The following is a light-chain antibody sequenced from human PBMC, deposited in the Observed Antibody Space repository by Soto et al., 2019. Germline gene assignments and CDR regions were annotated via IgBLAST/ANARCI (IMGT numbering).Light chain of an antibody. CDR3: QQYNNWWT. V-gene: IGKV3D-15*01. J-gene: IGKJ1*01. Sequence: VLTQSPGTLSLSPGERATLSCRASQSVRSNYLAWYQQKPGQTPRLLIYGASNRATGIPDRFSGSGSGTEFTLTISSLQSEDFAVYYCQQYNNWWTFGQGTKVDIK. CDR2: GAS. CDR1: QSVRSN.